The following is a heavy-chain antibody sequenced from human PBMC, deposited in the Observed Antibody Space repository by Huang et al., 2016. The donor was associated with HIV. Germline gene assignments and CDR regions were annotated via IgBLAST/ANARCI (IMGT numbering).Heavy chain of an antibody. J-gene: IGHJ3*01. CDR2: ISNDGSSR. CDR3: TREYTVAGAFDL. CDR1: GFSFANYA. V-gene: IGHV3-30*16. Sequence: QVQLVESGGGVVQPGRSLRLSCAASGFSFANYAMHWVRQARGKRREWVIFISNDGSSRYYADSVKGRFTISRDNFKNALYLQMNRLRGDDTAVYYCTREYTVAGAFDLWGQGTMVTVSS. D-gene: IGHD5-12*01.